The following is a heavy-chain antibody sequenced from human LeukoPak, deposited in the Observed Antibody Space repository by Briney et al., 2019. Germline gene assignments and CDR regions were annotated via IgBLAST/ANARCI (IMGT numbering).Heavy chain of an antibody. Sequence: LSLTCTVSGGSVSRSPYYWGWIRQPPGKGLEWVAYISSSGSTIYYADSVKGRFTISRDNARNSLYLQMNSLRAEDTAVFYCAREEDYWGQGILVTVSS. CDR3: AREEDY. CDR2: ISSSGSTI. V-gene: IGHV3-11*01. CDR1: GGSVSRSPYY. J-gene: IGHJ4*02.